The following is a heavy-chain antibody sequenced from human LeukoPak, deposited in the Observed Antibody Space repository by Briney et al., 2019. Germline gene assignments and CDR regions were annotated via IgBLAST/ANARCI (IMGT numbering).Heavy chain of an antibody. V-gene: IGHV4-34*01. CDR1: GGSFSGYY. CDR3: ARGQPPYSAGSTYYAGGFYYYDN. Sequence: SETLSLTCAVYGGSFSGYYWSWIRQTPGKGLEWIGEINHSGSAKYKPSLKSRVTISVTLSKNQFSLDPSSVTAADTGVYYCARGQPPYSAGSTYYAGGFYYYDNWGQGTLVTVSS. CDR2: INHSGSA. J-gene: IGHJ4*02. D-gene: IGHD1-7*01.